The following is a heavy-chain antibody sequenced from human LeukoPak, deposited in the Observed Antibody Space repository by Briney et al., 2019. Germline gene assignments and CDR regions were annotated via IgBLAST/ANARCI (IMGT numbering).Heavy chain of an antibody. CDR1: GGSISSYY. V-gene: IGHV4-59*01. CDR3: ARGGVVGATQHDY. CDR2: IYYSGST. D-gene: IGHD1-26*01. J-gene: IGHJ4*02. Sequence: SETLSLTCTVSGGSISSYYWSWIRQPPGKGLEWIGYIYYSGSTNYNPSLKSRVTISVDTSKNQFSLKLSSATAADTAVYYRARGGVVGATQHDYWGQGTLVTVSS.